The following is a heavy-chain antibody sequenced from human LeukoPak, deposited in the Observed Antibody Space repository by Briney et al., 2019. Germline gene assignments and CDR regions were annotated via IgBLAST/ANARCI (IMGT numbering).Heavy chain of an antibody. CDR3: TVFDY. V-gene: IGHV3-15*01. CDR1: GFTFSNAW. CDR2: SKSKTDGGTT. J-gene: IGHJ4*02. Sequence: GGSLRLSCAAAGFTFSNAWMSWVRQAPGKGLEWVGRSKSKTDGGTTDYAAPVKGRFTISGDDSKNTLYLQMNSLKTEDTAVYYCTVFDYWGQGTLVTVSS.